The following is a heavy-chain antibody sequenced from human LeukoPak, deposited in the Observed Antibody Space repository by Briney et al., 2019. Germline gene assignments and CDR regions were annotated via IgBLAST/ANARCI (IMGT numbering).Heavy chain of an antibody. J-gene: IGHJ4*02. CDR1: GFTVSNYY. Sequence: GGSLRLSCAASGFTVSNYYMSWVRQAPGKGLEWVSVIYSGGSTYYADSVKGRFTISRDNSKNRLYLQMNSLSAGDTAVYYCAKDRDSRGWYGGSSDYWGQGALVTVSS. CDR2: IYSGGST. CDR3: AKDRDSRGWYGGSSDY. V-gene: IGHV3-53*01. D-gene: IGHD6-19*01.